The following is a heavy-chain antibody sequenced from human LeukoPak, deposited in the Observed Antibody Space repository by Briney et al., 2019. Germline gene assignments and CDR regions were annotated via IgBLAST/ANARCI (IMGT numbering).Heavy chain of an antibody. V-gene: IGHV4-59*12. Sequence: SETLSLTCTVSGGSIATYYWGWIRQPPGKGLEGIGYMSYSGGTIYNPSLKTRVTMSVDTSKNQFSLKLSSVTAADTAVYYCARGVGGATPFHYWGQGTLVTVSS. CDR1: GGSIATYY. CDR2: MSYSGGT. D-gene: IGHD1-26*01. J-gene: IGHJ4*02. CDR3: ARGVGGATPFHY.